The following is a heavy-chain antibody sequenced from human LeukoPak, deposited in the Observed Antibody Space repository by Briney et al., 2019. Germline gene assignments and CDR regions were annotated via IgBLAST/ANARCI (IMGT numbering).Heavy chain of an antibody. D-gene: IGHD3-22*01. Sequence: AAVTVSCKASGYTFTSYYMHWVGPPPGQGLEGMGIINPSGGSTSYAQKFQGRVTMTRDMSTSTVYMELSSLRSEDTAVYYCARDDSSGYYYPVGAFDIWGQGTMVTVSS. CDR1: GYTFTSYY. V-gene: IGHV1-46*01. CDR3: ARDDSSGYYYPVGAFDI. J-gene: IGHJ3*02. CDR2: INPSGGST.